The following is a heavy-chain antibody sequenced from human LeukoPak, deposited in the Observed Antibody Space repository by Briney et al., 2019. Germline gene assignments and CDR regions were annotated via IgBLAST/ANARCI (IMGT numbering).Heavy chain of an antibody. V-gene: IGHV1-2*02. CDR2: INPNSGGT. D-gene: IGHD2-2*01. Sequence: ASVKVSCKASGYTFTNYDINWVRQATGQGLEWMGWINPNSGGTNYAQKFQGRVTMTRDTSISTAYMELSRLRSDDTAVYYCARGRDIVVVGVDPWGQGTLVTVSS. CDR1: GYTFTNYD. J-gene: IGHJ5*02. CDR3: ARGRDIVVVGVDP.